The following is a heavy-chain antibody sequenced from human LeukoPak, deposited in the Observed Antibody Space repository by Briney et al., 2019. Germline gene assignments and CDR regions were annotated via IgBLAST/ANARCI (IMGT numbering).Heavy chain of an antibody. V-gene: IGHV3-30*02. CDR3: ATMQWLEGVDWFDP. CDR1: GFIFSNYG. CDR2: IRYEESNK. J-gene: IGHJ5*02. D-gene: IGHD6-19*01. Sequence: GGSLRLXCAASGFIFSNYGMHWVRQAPGKGLEWVAFIRYEESNKFYADCVKGRFTISRDNSKNILFLQMNSLRAEDTAVYYCATMQWLEGVDWFDPWGQGTLVTVSS.